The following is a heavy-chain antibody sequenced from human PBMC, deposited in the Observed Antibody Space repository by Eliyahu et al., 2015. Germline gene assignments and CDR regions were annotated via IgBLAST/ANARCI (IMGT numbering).Heavy chain of an antibody. J-gene: IGHJ4*02. Sequence: QVQLQQWGAGQLKPSGTLSLTCAVYRGSFTGYYWSWIRQPPGKGLEWIGEINHSGITNYTPSLKSRVTISLDTSKNQFSLKLNSVTAADTAAYYCARAAGITFGGIIFSRHFDYWGQGTLVPVSS. D-gene: IGHD3-16*02. CDR3: ARAAGITFGGIIFSRHFDY. V-gene: IGHV4-34*01. CDR1: RGSFTGYY. CDR2: INHSGIT.